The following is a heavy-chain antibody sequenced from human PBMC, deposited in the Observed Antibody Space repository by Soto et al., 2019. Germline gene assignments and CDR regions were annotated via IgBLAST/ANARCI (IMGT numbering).Heavy chain of an antibody. CDR3: TTVHFDVLTGSFDY. Sequence: EVHLVESGGGLVKPGGSLRLSCAASGFTFGNAWMNWFRQALGKGLEWVGRIKSKIHGGPTDYAAPVRGRFTISRDDSKNTLFLQMNSLKTEDAAVYYCTTVHFDVLTGSFDYWGQGTLVTVSS. CDR1: GFTFGNAW. V-gene: IGHV3-15*07. D-gene: IGHD3-9*01. J-gene: IGHJ4*02. CDR2: IKSKIHGGPT.